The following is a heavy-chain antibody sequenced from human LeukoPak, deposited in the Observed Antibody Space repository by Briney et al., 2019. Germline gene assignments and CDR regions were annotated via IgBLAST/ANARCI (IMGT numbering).Heavy chain of an antibody. J-gene: IGHJ4*02. CDR1: GFTFSSYA. D-gene: IGHD6-19*01. Sequence: GRSLRLSCAASGFTFSSYAMDWVRQAPGKGLEWVAVISYDGSNKYYADSVKGRFTISRDNSKNTLYLQMNSLRAEDTAVYYCARDLRHSSTDYWGQGTLVTVSS. CDR3: ARDLRHSSTDY. V-gene: IGHV3-30*04. CDR2: ISYDGSNK.